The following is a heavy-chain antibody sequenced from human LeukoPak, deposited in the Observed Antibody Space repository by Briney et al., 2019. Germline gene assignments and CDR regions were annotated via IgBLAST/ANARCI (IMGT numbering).Heavy chain of an antibody. Sequence: SETLSLTCAVYGGSFSGYYWSWLRQPPGKGLEWIGEINHSGSTNYNPSLKSRVTISVDTSKNQFSLKLSSVTAADTAVYYCARRRYGDPWVPWGQGTLVTVSS. CDR3: ARRRYGDPWVP. CDR1: GGSFSGYY. CDR2: INHSGST. J-gene: IGHJ5*02. V-gene: IGHV4-34*01. D-gene: IGHD4-17*01.